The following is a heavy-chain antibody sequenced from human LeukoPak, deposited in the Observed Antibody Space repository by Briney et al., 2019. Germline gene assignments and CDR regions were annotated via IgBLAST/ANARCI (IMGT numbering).Heavy chain of an antibody. J-gene: IGHJ3*02. CDR2: INPNSGGT. Sequence: ASVKVSCKASGYIFTGYYMHWVRQAPGQGLEWMGWINPNSGGTNYAQKFQGRVTMTRDTSISTAYMELSSLRSDDTAVYYCARDHLGAVDIWGQGTMVTVSS. V-gene: IGHV1-2*02. CDR1: GYIFTGYY. CDR3: ARDHLGAVDI.